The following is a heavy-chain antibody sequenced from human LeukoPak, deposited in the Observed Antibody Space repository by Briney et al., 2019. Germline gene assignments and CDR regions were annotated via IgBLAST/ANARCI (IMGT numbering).Heavy chain of an antibody. D-gene: IGHD3-22*01. CDR1: GGSFSGYY. Sequence: PETLSLTCAVYGGSFSGYYWSWIRQPPGKGLEWIGEINHSGSTNYNPSLKSRVTISVDTSKNQFSLKLSSVTAADTAVYYCARGPGTDSPYYDSSGSSFDYWGQGTLVTVSS. J-gene: IGHJ4*02. CDR3: ARGPGTDSPYYDSSGSSFDY. CDR2: INHSGST. V-gene: IGHV4-34*01.